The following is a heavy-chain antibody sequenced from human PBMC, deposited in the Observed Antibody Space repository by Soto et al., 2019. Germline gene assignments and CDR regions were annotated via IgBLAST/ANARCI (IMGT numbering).Heavy chain of an antibody. Sequence: QVQLVQSGAEEKKPGASVKVSCKASGYAFSSYAMHWVRQAPGQRLEWMGWINIGSGNTEYSQNFQDRITITRDTSASTVYMDLGSLRSEDTAVYFCARDGGDCGYRLIYYYCTGMDVWGQVNTVSVSS. D-gene: IGHD2-21*02. V-gene: IGHV1-3*05. CDR2: INIGSGNT. J-gene: IGHJ6*02. CDR1: GYAFSSYA. CDR3: ARDGGDCGYRLIYYYCTGMDV.